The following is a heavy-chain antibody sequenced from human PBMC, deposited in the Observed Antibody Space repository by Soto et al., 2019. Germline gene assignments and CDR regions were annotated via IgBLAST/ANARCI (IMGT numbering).Heavy chain of an antibody. V-gene: IGHV3-33*01. CDR1: GFTFSSYG. D-gene: IGHD3-10*01. Sequence: GGSLRLSCAASGFTFSSYGMHWVRQAPGKGLEWVAVIWYDGSNKYYTDSVKGRFTISRDNSKNTVYLQMNNLRAEDTAVYYCARDGWFGEYGMDVWGQGTTVTVSS. J-gene: IGHJ6*02. CDR2: IWYDGSNK. CDR3: ARDGWFGEYGMDV.